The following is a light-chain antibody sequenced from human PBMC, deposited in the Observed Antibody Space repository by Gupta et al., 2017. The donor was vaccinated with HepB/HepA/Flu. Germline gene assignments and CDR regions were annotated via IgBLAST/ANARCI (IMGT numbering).Light chain of an antibody. J-gene: IGLJ2*01. Sequence: QSALTQPASVSGSPGQSITISCTGTSSDVGSYNIVSWYQQHPGRAPKLMIYEVSKRPSGVSNRFSGSKSGNKASLTISGLQAEDEADYYCCSYAGSSTLVFGGGTKLTVL. V-gene: IGLV2-23*02. CDR2: EVS. CDR1: SSDVGSYNI. CDR3: CSYAGSSTLV.